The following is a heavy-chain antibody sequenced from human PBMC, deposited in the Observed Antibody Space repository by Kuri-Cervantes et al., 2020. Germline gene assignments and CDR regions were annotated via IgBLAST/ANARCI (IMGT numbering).Heavy chain of an antibody. CDR2: INHSGST. V-gene: IGHV4-34*01. CDR3: ARDRGEYTYAKDV. D-gene: IGHD2/OR15-2a*01. J-gene: IGHJ6*02. Sequence: GSLRLSCTASGFTFSNYGMNWIRQPPGKGLEWIGEINHSGSTNYNPSLESRVTISIDKSKNQFSLTLNSVTAADTAIYYCARDRGEYTYAKDVWGQGTTVTVSS. CDR1: GFTFSNYG.